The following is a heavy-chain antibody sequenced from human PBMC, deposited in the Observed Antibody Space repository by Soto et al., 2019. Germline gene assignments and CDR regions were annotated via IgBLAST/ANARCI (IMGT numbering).Heavy chain of an antibody. V-gene: IGHV3-15*01. CDR3: TTGPRLGSIRGADDT. Sequence: GGSLRLSCAASGFTVSSNYMSWVRQAPGKGLEWVGRMKTKADGGTIDYAAPVKGRFIISRDDSKNTLSLQMNSLKTEDTGVYYCTTGPRLGSIRGADDTWGLGTLVTVSS. D-gene: IGHD3-10*01. CDR2: MKTKADGGTI. J-gene: IGHJ5*02. CDR1: GFTVSSNY.